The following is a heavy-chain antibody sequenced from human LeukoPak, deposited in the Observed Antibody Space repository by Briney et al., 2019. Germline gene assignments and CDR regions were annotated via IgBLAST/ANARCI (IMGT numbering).Heavy chain of an antibody. CDR3: ARMLIVVVPAAKGYYYYGMDV. Sequence: GGSLRLSCAASGFTFSSYEMNWVRQAPGKGLEWVPYISSSGSTIYYADSVKGRFTISRDNAKNSLYLQMNSLRAEDTAVYYCARMLIVVVPAAKGYYYYGMDVWGQGTTVTVSS. J-gene: IGHJ6*02. CDR1: GFTFSSYE. D-gene: IGHD2-2*01. CDR2: ISSSGSTI. V-gene: IGHV3-48*03.